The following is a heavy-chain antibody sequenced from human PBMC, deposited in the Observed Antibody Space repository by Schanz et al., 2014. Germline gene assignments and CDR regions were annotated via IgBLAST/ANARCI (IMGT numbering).Heavy chain of an antibody. J-gene: IGHJ4*02. CDR3: AKEKEEVAADGSFFDY. Sequence: QVQLVESGGGMVQPGRSLRLSCAASGITLSGYGLHWVRQAPGKGLEWVGFISFDGRNTGYAHSVKGRFTISRDNSKNTVNLQMNSLRAEHTAVYYCAKEKEEVAADGSFFDYWGQGTLVTVSS. CDR1: GITLSGYG. V-gene: IGHV3-30*18. CDR2: ISFDGRNT. D-gene: IGHD6-13*01.